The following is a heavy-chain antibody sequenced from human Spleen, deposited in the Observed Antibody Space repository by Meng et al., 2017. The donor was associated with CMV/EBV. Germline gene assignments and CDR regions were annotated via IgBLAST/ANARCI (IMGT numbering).Heavy chain of an antibody. V-gene: IGHV4-39*07. CDR1: GGSISSSTYY. J-gene: IGHJ4*02. Sequence: GSLRLSCTVSGGSISSSTYYWGWIRQPPGKGLEWIGNIYYNGNTYFNPSLKSRVTISIDTSKNQFSLRLNSMTAADTAVYYCARGVWSREFDYWGQGTLVTVSS. CDR3: ARGVWSREFDY. D-gene: IGHD3-10*01. CDR2: IYYNGNT.